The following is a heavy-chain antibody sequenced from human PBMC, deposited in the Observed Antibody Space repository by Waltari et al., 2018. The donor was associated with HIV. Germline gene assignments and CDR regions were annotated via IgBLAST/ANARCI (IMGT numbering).Heavy chain of an antibody. D-gene: IGHD3-10*01. CDR3: ATDLLGVWFGELSNYYYGMDV. J-gene: IGHJ6*02. CDR1: GYTLTELS. Sequence: QVQLVQSGAEVKKPGASVKVSCKVSGYTLTELSMHWVRQAPGKGLEWMGGFDPEDGETNYAQKFQGRVTMTEDTSTDTAYMELSSLRSEDTAVYYCATDLLGVWFGELSNYYYGMDVWGQGTTVTVSS. V-gene: IGHV1-24*01. CDR2: FDPEDGET.